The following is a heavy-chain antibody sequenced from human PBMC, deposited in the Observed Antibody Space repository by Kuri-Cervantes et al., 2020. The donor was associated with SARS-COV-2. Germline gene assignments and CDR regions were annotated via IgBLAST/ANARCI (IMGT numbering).Heavy chain of an antibody. CDR3: AKAGPDFWSGYYIDY. CDR1: GFTFSTFV. CDR2: FGDSAGST. J-gene: IGHJ4*02. V-gene: IGHV3-23*01. D-gene: IGHD3-3*01. Sequence: GSLKISCAASGFTFSTFVVSWVRQTPGRGLEWVSDFGDSAGSTYYTDSVRGRFTISRDSSKNTLYLQMNSLRAEDTAVYYCAKAGPDFWSGYYIDYWGQGTLVTVSS.